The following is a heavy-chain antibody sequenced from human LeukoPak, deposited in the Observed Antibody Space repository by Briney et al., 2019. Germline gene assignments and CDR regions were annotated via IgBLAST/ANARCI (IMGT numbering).Heavy chain of an antibody. J-gene: IGHJ6*03. CDR3: ARGSLRFLEWPGYYMDV. CDR2: IYYSGST. V-gene: IGHV4-59*01. Sequence: SETLSLTCTVSGGSISSYYWSWIRQPPGKGLEWIGYIYYSGSTNYNPSLKSRVTISVDTSKNQFSLKLSSVTAADTAVYYCARGSLRFLEWPGYYMDVWGKGTTVTVSS. CDR1: GGSISSYY. D-gene: IGHD3-3*01.